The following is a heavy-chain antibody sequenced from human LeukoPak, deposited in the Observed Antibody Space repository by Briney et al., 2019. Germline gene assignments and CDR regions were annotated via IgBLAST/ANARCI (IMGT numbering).Heavy chain of an antibody. CDR1: GGPICSYY. CDR3: ARSEYCSGGSCYPYYFDY. V-gene: IGHV4-59*08. CDR2: IYYRGST. J-gene: IGHJ4*02. Sequence: PSETLSLTCSVSGGPICSYYWIWIPQPPGKGVEGMGYIYYRGSTNYHPSLKSRVSISVDTSKNQFSLKLSSVTAADTAVYYCARSEYCSGGSCYPYYFDYWGQGTLVTVSS. D-gene: IGHD2-15*01.